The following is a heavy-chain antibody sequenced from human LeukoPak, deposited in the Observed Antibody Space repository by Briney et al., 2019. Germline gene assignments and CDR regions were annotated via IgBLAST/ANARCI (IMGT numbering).Heavy chain of an antibody. Sequence: GGSLRLSCAASGFTFSDYAMNWVRQAPGKGLEWVSVIYSGGSTYYADSVKGRFTISRDNSKNTLYLQMKSLRAEDTAVYYCAKDLNYGDLLDYWGQGTLVTVSS. CDR3: AKDLNYGDLLDY. J-gene: IGHJ4*02. CDR2: IYSGGST. CDR1: GFTFSDYA. V-gene: IGHV3-23*03. D-gene: IGHD4-17*01.